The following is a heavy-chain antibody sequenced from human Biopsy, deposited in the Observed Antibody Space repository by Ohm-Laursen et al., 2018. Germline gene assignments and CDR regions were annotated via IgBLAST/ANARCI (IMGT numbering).Heavy chain of an antibody. V-gene: IGHV4-59*07. CDR3: ARATNSTGWPYYYFYGMDV. CDR2: IYYSGST. J-gene: IGHJ6*02. CDR1: GGSISSDY. D-gene: IGHD2/OR15-2a*01. Sequence: SDTLSLTCPVSGGSISSDYWSWIRQTPGKGLEWIGYIYYSGSTNYNPSLKSRVTISVDTSKNQFSLRLNSLTAADTAVYYCARATNSTGWPYYYFYGMDVWGQGTTVTVSS.